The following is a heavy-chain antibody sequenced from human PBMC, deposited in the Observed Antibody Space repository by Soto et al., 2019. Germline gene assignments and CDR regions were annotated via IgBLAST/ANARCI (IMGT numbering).Heavy chain of an antibody. CDR3: ARESGRATATLDYYYFYMDV. V-gene: IGHV1-2*06. J-gene: IGHJ6*03. CDR1: GYTFSDYY. D-gene: IGHD1-26*01. CDR2: INPNSGDT. Sequence: QVQLVQSGAEVKKPGASVTVSCKASGYTFSDYYLHWVRQAPGQGPEWMGRINPNSGDTKFAQKFQGRVTMTRDTSVRTAFMELNWLKSDDTAVYYCARESGRATATLDYYYFYMDVWGKGTTVTVSS.